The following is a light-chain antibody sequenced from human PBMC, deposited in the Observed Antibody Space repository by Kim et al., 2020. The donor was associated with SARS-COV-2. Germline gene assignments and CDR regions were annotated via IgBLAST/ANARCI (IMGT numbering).Light chain of an antibody. CDR1: SGHSSYA. Sequence: ASVKITCTLSSGHSSYAIAWHQQQPEKGPRYLMKLNSDGSYNKGDGIPDRFSGSSSGAERYLTISSLQSEDEADYYCQTWDTGIRVFGGGTQLTVL. CDR2: LNSDGSY. V-gene: IGLV4-69*01. J-gene: IGLJ3*02. CDR3: QTWDTGIRV.